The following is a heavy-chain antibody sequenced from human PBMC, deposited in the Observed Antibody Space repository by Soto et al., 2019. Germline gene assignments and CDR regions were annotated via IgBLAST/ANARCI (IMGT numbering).Heavy chain of an antibody. Sequence: ASVKVSCKASGYTFTSYYMHWVRQAPGQGLEWMGIINPSGGSTSYAQKFQGRVTMTRDDPQKSLFLQMDSLRPEDTAVYFCAKDWDGFTVTGYTYGMDVWGQGTTVTVSS. CDR2: INPSGGST. CDR1: GYTFTSYY. CDR3: AKDWDGFTVTGYTYGMDV. V-gene: IGHV1-46*01. D-gene: IGHD2-2*02. J-gene: IGHJ6*02.